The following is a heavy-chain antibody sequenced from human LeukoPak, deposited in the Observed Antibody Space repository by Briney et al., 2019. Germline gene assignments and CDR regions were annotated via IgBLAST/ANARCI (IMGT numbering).Heavy chain of an antibody. V-gene: IGHV1-69*06. D-gene: IGHD6-13*01. Sequence: AGPSVKVSCKASGGTFSSYAISWVRQAPGQGLEWMGGIIPIFGTTNYAQKFQDRVTIAADKSTSTAYMELSSLRSEDTAVYYCARVVGLTGYSSSWYSGYYYYMDVWGKGTTVTVSS. CDR1: GGTFSSYA. CDR3: ARVVGLTGYSSSWYSGYYYYMDV. CDR2: IIPIFGTT. J-gene: IGHJ6*03.